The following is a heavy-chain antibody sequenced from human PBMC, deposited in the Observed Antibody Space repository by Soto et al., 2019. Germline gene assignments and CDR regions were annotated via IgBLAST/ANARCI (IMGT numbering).Heavy chain of an antibody. V-gene: IGHV4-4*02. CDR2: IYHSGST. Sequence: QVQLQESGPGLVKPSGTLSLTCAVSSGSISSSNWWSWVRQPPGKGLEWIGEIYHSGSTNYNPSLTSRVTISVDKSKNQFSLKLSSVTAADTAVYYCARVVGGGDYYGSGSSSYYYMDVWGKGTTVTVSS. D-gene: IGHD3-10*01. CDR1: SGSISSSNW. J-gene: IGHJ6*03. CDR3: ARVVGGGDYYGSGSSSYYYMDV.